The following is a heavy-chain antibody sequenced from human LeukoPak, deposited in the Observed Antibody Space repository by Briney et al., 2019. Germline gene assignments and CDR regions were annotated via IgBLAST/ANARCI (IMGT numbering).Heavy chain of an antibody. CDR3: ARRGHTPTTFDY. CDR2: IYYTGST. V-gene: IGHV4-39*01. D-gene: IGHD5-12*01. Sequence: TSSETLSLTCTVSGGSISSSSYYWGWIRQPPGKGLEWIGSIYYTGSTYCNPSLKSRVTISLDTSKNQFSLKLSSVTAADTAVYYCARRGHTPTTFDYWGQGTLVTVSS. J-gene: IGHJ4*02. CDR1: GGSISSSSYY.